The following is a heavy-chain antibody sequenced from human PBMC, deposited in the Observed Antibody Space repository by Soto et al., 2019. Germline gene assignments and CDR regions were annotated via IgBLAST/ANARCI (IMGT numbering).Heavy chain of an antibody. J-gene: IGHJ6*02. CDR3: ARTGGMDL. Sequence: PSETLSLTCTVSGGSISSSSYYWGWIRQPPGKGLEWIGSIYYSGSTYYNPSLESRVTISVDTSKNQFSLKLSSVTAADTAVYYCARTGGMDLWSQGATVTVSS. V-gene: IGHV4-39*01. CDR1: GGSISSSSYY. CDR2: IYYSGST.